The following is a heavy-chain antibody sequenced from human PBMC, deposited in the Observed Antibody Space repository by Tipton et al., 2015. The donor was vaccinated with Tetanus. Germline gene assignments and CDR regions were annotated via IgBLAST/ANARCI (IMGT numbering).Heavy chain of an antibody. V-gene: IGHV4-61*01. CDR2: IYYSGST. CDR3: ARVSGSYYEFHYYYGMDV. J-gene: IGHJ6*02. CDR1: GGSVSSGSYY. Sequence: TLSLTCTVSGGSVSSGSYYWSWIRQPPGKGLEWIGYIYYSGSTNYNPSLKSRVTISVDTSKNQFSLKLSSVTAADTAVYYCARVSGSYYEFHYYYGMDVWGQGTTVTVSS. D-gene: IGHD1-26*01.